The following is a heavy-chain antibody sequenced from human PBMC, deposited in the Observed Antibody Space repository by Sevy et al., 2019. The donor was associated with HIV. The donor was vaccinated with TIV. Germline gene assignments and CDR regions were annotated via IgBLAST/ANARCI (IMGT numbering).Heavy chain of an antibody. CDR2: ISFDGGNT. V-gene: IGHV3-30-3*01. CDR3: ARGPYNSGLRFDF. Sequence: GGSLRLSCVASGFSLSDYAMHWVRQGPDKGLAWVAVISFDGGNTYYSDAVEGRFTISRDNSKNTVFLQMNCLSPDDTALYYCARGPYNSGLRFDFWGQGTLVTVSS. J-gene: IGHJ4*02. CDR1: GFSLSDYA. D-gene: IGHD5-12*01.